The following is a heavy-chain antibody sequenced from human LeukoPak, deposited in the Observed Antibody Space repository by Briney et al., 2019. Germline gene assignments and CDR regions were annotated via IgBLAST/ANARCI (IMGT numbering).Heavy chain of an antibody. Sequence: GPTVKVSCKASGGTFSSYAISWVRQAPGQGLEWMGWMNPNSGNTGYAQKFQGRVTMTRNTSISTAYMELSSLRSEDTAVYYCAIGVPADYWGQGTLVTVSS. CDR2: MNPNSGNT. CDR1: GGTFSSYA. D-gene: IGHD2-2*01. V-gene: IGHV1-8*02. J-gene: IGHJ4*02. CDR3: AIGVPADY.